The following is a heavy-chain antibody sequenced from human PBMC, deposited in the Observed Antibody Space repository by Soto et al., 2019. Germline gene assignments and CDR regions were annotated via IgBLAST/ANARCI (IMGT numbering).Heavy chain of an antibody. CDR2: ISSSSSYI. J-gene: IGHJ3*02. V-gene: IGHV3-21*01. CDR3: ARGGSGWYAFDI. D-gene: IGHD6-19*01. Sequence: RGSLRLSCAGPGFPFSSYSINCVRPAPGKGLEWVSSISSSSSYIYYADSVKGRFTISRDNAKNSLYLQMNSLRAEDTAVYYCARGGSGWYAFDIWGQGTMVTVSS. CDR1: GFPFSSYS.